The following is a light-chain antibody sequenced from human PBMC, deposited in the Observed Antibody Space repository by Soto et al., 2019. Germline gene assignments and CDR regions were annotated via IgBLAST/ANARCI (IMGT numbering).Light chain of an antibody. Sequence: EIVLTQSPGTLYLSPGERATLSCRASQSVSSSYLAWYQQKPGQAPRLHIYGASSRATGIPDRFSGSGSGTDFTLTISRLEPEDFAVYYCQQYGTSPLTFGGGTKVESK. CDR3: QQYGTSPLT. V-gene: IGKV3-20*01. J-gene: IGKJ4*01. CDR2: GAS. CDR1: QSVSSSY.